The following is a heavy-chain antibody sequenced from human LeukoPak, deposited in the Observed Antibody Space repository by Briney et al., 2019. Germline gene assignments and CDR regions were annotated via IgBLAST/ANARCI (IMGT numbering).Heavy chain of an antibody. CDR2: TYYRSKWYN. Sequence: SQTLSLTCAISGDSVSSNSAAWNWIRQSPSRGLEWLGRTYYRSKWYNDYAVSVKSRITINPDTSKTQFSLQLNSVTPEDTAVYYCARVEFGSKGGIVVVPAARDRYYYGMDVWGQGTTVTVSS. CDR1: GDSVSSNSAA. V-gene: IGHV6-1*01. D-gene: IGHD2-2*01. CDR3: ARVEFGSKGGIVVVPAARDRYYYGMDV. J-gene: IGHJ6*02.